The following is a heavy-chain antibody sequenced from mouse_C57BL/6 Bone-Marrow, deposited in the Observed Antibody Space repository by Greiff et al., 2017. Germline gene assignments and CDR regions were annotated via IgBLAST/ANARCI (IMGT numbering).Heavy chain of an antibody. Sequence: VQLQQSGAELVRPGTSVKVSCKASGYAFTNYLIEWVKQRPGQGLEWIGVINPGSGGTNYNEKFKGKATLTADTSSSTAYMQLSSLTSEDSAVYFCARVGTTVATFDYWGQGTTLTVSS. CDR1: GYAFTNYL. CDR3: ARVGTTVATFDY. V-gene: IGHV1-54*01. D-gene: IGHD1-1*01. CDR2: INPGSGGT. J-gene: IGHJ2*01.